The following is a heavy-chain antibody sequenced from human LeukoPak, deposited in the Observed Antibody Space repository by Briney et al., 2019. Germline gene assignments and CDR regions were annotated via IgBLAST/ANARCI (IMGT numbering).Heavy chain of an antibody. D-gene: IGHD3-10*01. J-gene: IGHJ4*02. CDR3: ARGRGFDS. CDR1: GFSFSNYW. CDR2: IKQDGSEK. V-gene: IGHV3-7*01. Sequence: TGGSLRLSCAASGFSFSNYWMSWVRQAPGKGLEWVANIKQDGSEKYYVDSVKGRFTISRDNAKNSLYLQMSSLRAEDTAVYYCARGRGFDSWGLGTPIIVSS.